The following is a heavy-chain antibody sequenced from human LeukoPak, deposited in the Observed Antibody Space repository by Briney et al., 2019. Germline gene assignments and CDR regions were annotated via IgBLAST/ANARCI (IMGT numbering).Heavy chain of an antibody. V-gene: IGHV1-69*04. D-gene: IGHD4-11*01. Sequence: SVTVSCKASVGTFTSYAISWVRQAPGPGLEWMGRIIPIFGIANYAQKFQGRVTITADKSTSTAYMELSSLRSEDTAVYYCARGDDYSNYYFDYWGQGTLVTVSS. J-gene: IGHJ4*02. CDR3: ARGDDYSNYYFDY. CDR1: VGTFTSYA. CDR2: IIPIFGIA.